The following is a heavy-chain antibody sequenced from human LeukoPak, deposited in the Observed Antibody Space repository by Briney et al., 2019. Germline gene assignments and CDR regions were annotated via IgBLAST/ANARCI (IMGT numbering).Heavy chain of an antibody. CDR3: ARARARYFDWLD. J-gene: IGHJ4*02. D-gene: IGHD3-9*01. CDR1: GGSISSYY. CDR2: IYYSGST. Sequence: SETLSLTCTVSGGSISSYYWSWIRQHPGKGLEWIGYIYYSGSTNYNPSLKSRVTISVDTSKNQFSLKLSSVTAADTAVYYCARARARYFDWLDWGQGTLVTVSS. V-gene: IGHV4-59*01.